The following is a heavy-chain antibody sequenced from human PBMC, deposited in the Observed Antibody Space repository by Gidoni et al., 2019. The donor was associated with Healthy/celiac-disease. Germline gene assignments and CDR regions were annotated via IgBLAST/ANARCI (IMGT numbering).Heavy chain of an antibody. CDR3: ARIYGSGNYYMDV. CDR2: ISSSSSTI. Sequence: EVQLVESGGGLVQPGGSLRLSCAASCFTFSSSSHNWVRQAAGKGLGWVSYISSSSSTIYYAASVKGRFTISRDNAKNSLYLQMNSLRDEDTAVYYCARIYGSGNYYMDVWGKGTTVTVSS. V-gene: IGHV3-48*02. D-gene: IGHD3-10*01. J-gene: IGHJ6*03. CDR1: CFTFSSSS.